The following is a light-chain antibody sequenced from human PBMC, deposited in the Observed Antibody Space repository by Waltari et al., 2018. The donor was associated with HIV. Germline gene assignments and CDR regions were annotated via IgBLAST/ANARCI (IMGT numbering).Light chain of an antibody. V-gene: IGKV1-8*01. CDR1: QGISSY. J-gene: IGKJ1*01. CDR2: AAS. Sequence: AVRMTQSPSTFSASTGDIVTITCRGSQGISSYLAWYQQKPGTAPKLLIYAASILQSGVPSRFSASGSGTNITLTINCLQSEDLATYYCQQYYNFPRTFGQGTKVEL. CDR3: QQYYNFPRT.